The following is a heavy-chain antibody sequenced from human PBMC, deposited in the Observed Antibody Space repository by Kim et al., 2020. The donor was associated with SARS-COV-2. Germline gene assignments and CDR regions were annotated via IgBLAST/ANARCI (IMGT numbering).Heavy chain of an antibody. Sequence: GGSLRLSCAASGFTFNDYGMHWVRQAPGKGLEWVAFISYEGSKKYYADSVKGRFTISRDNSKNTLYLQMNSLRGEDTAVYYCAKVPAIFHIQIVGAPFD. V-gene: IGHV3-30*18. CDR3: AKVPAIFHIQIVGAPFD. CDR2: ISYEGSKK. D-gene: IGHD1-26*01. J-gene: IGHJ4*01. CDR1: GFTFNDYG.